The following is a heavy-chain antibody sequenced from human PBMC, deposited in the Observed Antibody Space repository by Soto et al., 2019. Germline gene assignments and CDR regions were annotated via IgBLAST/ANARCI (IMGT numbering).Heavy chain of an antibody. CDR1: GGSISSSSYY. V-gene: IGHV4-39*01. CDR3: ARQRYSNYYFDY. Sequence: SETLSLTCTVSGGSISSSSYYWGWIRQPPGKWLEWIGSIYYSGSTYYNPSLKSRVTISVDTSKNQFSLKLSSVTAADTAVYYCARQRYSNYYFDYWGQGTLVTVSS. CDR2: IYYSGST. D-gene: IGHD4-4*01. J-gene: IGHJ4*02.